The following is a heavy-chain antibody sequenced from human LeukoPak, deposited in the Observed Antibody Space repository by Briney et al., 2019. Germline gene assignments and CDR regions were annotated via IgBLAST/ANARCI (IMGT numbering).Heavy chain of an antibody. J-gene: IGHJ4*02. V-gene: IGHV3-48*02. CDR2: ISSSSTI. CDR1: GFTFSNYW. D-gene: IGHD4-23*01. CDR3: ARRTYGGLDY. Sequence: GGSLRLSCAASGFTFSNYWMTWVRQAPGKGLEWVSYISSSSTIYYADSVKGRFTISRDNAKNSLYLQMNSLRDEDTAVYYCARRTYGGLDYWGQGTLVTVSS.